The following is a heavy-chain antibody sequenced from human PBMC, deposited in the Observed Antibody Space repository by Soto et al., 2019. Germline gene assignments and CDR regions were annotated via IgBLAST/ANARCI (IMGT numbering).Heavy chain of an antibody. V-gene: IGHV4-31*03. Sequence: QVQLQESGPGLVKPSQTLSLICTVSGGSVSSNIYYWTWIRQHPGKGPEWIGHIYYSGSTYYNPSLKSRVTISLDTAKNQCSLKLTSVAAADTAVYYCARGYDYDSGGYFFDHWGQGTLVTVSS. D-gene: IGHD3-22*01. CDR2: IYYSGST. CDR1: GGSVSSNIYY. CDR3: ARGYDYDSGGYFFDH. J-gene: IGHJ4*02.